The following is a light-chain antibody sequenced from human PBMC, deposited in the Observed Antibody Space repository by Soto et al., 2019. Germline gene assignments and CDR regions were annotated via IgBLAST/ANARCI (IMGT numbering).Light chain of an antibody. Sequence: QSALAQAASVSASLGQSITISCTGTSSDIGGSDYVSWYQQHPGKAPKLLIYEVTYRPSGVSNRFSASKSGNTASLTISGLQAEDEADYYCNSYTSSSTLVFGGGTKLTVL. J-gene: IGLJ2*01. CDR2: EVT. CDR1: SSDIGGSDY. V-gene: IGLV2-14*01. CDR3: NSYTSSSTLV.